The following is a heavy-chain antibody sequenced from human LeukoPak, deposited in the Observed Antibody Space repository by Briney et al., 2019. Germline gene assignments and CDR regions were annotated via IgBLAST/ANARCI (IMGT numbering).Heavy chain of an antibody. CDR2: IYSGGST. V-gene: IGHV3-53*05. D-gene: IGHD6-19*01. Sequence: GGSLRLSCAASGFTVSSNYMSWVRQAPGKGLEWVSVIYSGGSTYYADSVIGRFTISRDNSKNSLYLQMNSLRAEDTALYYCAKGKNSSGWYRSAFDIWGQGTMVTVSS. CDR3: AKGKNSSGWYRSAFDI. CDR1: GFTVSSNY. J-gene: IGHJ3*02.